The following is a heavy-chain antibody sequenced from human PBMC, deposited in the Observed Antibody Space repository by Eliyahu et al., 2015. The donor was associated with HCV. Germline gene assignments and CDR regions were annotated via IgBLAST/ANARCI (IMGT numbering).Heavy chain of an antibody. CDR1: GGSIRSVGHF. CDR2: INYSGST. Sequence: QVQLQESGPGLMKPSQTLSLTCTVSGGSIRSVGHFWSWIRHHPGKILEWIGYINYSGSTDFNPSLKSRLTMSVDTSKDQFSLKLTSVTAADTAVYYCARHALGRGHSFDVWGQGTLVTVSS. V-gene: IGHV4-31*02. J-gene: IGHJ3*01. CDR3: ARHALGRGHSFDV.